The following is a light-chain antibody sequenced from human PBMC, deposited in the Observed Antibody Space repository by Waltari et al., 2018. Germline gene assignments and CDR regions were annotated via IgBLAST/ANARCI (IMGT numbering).Light chain of an antibody. CDR3: QQYNSYSPWT. Sequence: DMQMTQSPSTLSASVGDRVTITCRASQSINNWLAWYQQKPGKAPKLLIYKASTLESGVPSSFSGIGSGTEFTLTISSLQPDDFATYYCQQYNSYSPWTFGQGTKVEIK. V-gene: IGKV1-5*03. CDR2: KAS. CDR1: QSINNW. J-gene: IGKJ1*01.